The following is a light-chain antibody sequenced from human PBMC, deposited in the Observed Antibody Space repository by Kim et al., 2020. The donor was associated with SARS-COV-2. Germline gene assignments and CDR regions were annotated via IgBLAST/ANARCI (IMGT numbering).Light chain of an antibody. Sequence: SASVGDRVTITCRASQSISSYLNWYQHKPGKAPKLLIFAASSLQSGVPSRFSGSGSETDFTLTISSLQPEDFATYYCQQSYSTPYTFGQGTKLEI. V-gene: IGKV1-39*01. CDR1: QSISSY. J-gene: IGKJ2*01. CDR3: QQSYSTPYT. CDR2: AAS.